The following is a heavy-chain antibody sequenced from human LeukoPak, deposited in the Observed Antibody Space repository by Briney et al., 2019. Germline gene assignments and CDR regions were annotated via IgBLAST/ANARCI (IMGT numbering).Heavy chain of an antibody. CDR2: ISGSGGST. V-gene: IGHV3-23*01. Sequence: SGGSLRLSCAASGFTFSSYAMSWVRQAPGKGLEWVSAISGSGGSTYYADSVKGRFTISRGNSKNTLYLQMNSLRAEDTAVYYCAKDRPPNYDYVWGSQIPYNWFDPWSQGTLVTVSS. CDR3: AKDRPPNYDYVWGSQIPYNWFDP. CDR1: GFTFSSYA. D-gene: IGHD3-16*01. J-gene: IGHJ5*02.